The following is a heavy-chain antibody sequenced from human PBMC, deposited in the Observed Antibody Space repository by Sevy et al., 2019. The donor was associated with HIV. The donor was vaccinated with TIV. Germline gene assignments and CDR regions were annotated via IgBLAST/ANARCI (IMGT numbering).Heavy chain of an antibody. CDR1: GDSVSSNSAA. V-gene: IGHV6-1*01. Sequence: KQSQTLSLTCAISGDSVSSNSAAWNWIRQSPSRGLEWLGRTYYRSKWYNDYAVSVKSRITINPDTSKNHFSLQLNSVTPEDTAVYYCAREGGSYCSSTSCYRDGLFAAAVDYWGQGTLVTVSS. CDR3: AREGGSYCSSTSCYRDGLFAAAVDY. CDR2: TYYRSKWYN. D-gene: IGHD2-2*02. J-gene: IGHJ4*02.